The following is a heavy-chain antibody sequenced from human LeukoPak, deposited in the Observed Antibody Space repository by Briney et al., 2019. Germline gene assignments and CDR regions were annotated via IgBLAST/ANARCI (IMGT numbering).Heavy chain of an antibody. CDR2: IGGSGGST. J-gene: IGHJ4*02. Sequence: GGSLRLSCAASGFSFRMYAMSWGRQAPGKGQECVWAIGGSGGSTYYADSAQGRFTISRDNSKNTLYLQMNSLRAEDTAVYYCAKDAMSGYSSSWFPDYWGQGNLVTVSS. CDR3: AKDAMSGYSSSWFPDY. V-gene: IGHV3-23*01. D-gene: IGHD6-13*01. CDR1: GFSFRMYA.